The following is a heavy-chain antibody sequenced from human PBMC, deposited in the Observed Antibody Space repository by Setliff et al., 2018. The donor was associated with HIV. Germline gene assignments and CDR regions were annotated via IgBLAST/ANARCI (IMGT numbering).Heavy chain of an antibody. CDR2: ISPDGFRT. CDR1: GFTFSDYW. J-gene: IGHJ4*02. D-gene: IGHD6-6*01. Sequence: GGSLRLSCVASGFTFSDYWMHWVRQVPGKGLVWVSRISPDGFRTTYADPVKGRFTISRDNAKNTVYLQMNTLRAEDTAVYYCARGAIGIAARPVDYWGQGTLVTVSS. V-gene: IGHV3-74*03. CDR3: ARGAIGIAARPVDY.